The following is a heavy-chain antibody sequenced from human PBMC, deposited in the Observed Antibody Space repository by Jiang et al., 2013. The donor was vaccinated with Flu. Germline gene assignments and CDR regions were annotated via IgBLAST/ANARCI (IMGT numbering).Heavy chain of an antibody. V-gene: IGHV5-51*01. CDR2: IYPGDSDT. Sequence: KPGESLRISCQGSGYRFTTFWIAWVRQMPGKGLEWMGIIYPGDSDTRYIPSFQGHVTISTDKSITTAYLWWSSLRASDTAMYYCATLERADTPLNIWGPGTMVIVSS. CDR1: GYRFTTFW. D-gene: IGHD5-24*01. J-gene: IGHJ3*02. CDR3: ATLERADTPLNI.